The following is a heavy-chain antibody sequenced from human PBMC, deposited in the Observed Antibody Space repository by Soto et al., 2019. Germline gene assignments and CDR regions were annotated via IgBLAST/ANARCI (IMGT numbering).Heavy chain of an antibody. CDR1: GFTFSSYA. CDR3: VKGKESGYRGAFDS. V-gene: IGHV3-23*01. J-gene: IGHJ4*02. D-gene: IGHD5-18*01. Sequence: PGWSLRLSCAASGFTFSSYAMSWVRQAPGKGLEWVSGISGSGDSTYYADSVKGRFTISRDKSKNTLYLQMNSLRSEDTAVYFCVKGKESGYRGAFDSWGQGTMVTVSA. CDR2: ISGSGDST.